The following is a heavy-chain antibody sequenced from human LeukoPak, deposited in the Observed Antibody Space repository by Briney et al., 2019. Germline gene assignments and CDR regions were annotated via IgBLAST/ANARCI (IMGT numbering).Heavy chain of an antibody. CDR1: GGTFSSYA. Sequence: ASVKVSCKASGGTFSSYAISWVRQAPGQGLEWMGRIIPILGIANYAQKFQGRVTITADKSTSTAYMELSSLRSEDTAVYYCARGRMGYGDYGAVFDIWGQGTMVTVSS. V-gene: IGHV1-69*04. CDR2: IIPILGIA. D-gene: IGHD4-17*01. J-gene: IGHJ3*02. CDR3: ARGRMGYGDYGAVFDI.